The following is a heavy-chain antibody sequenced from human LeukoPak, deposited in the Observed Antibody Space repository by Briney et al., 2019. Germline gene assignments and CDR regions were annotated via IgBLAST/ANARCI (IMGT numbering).Heavy chain of an antibody. Sequence: NPSETLSLTCAVYGGSFSGYYWSWIRQPPGKGLEWIGEINHSGGTNYNPSLKSRVTISVDTSKNQFSLKLSSVTAADTAVYYCARGVYIAAAQYGYWGQGTLVTVSS. CDR1: GGSFSGYY. D-gene: IGHD6-13*01. CDR3: ARGVYIAAAQYGY. V-gene: IGHV4-34*01. CDR2: INHSGGT. J-gene: IGHJ4*02.